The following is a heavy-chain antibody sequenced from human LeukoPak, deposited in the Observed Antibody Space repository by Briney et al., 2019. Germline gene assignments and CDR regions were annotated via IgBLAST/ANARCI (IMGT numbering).Heavy chain of an antibody. CDR1: GFTFSSYW. J-gene: IGHJ6*02. Sequence: PGGSLRLSCAASGFTFSSYWMHWVRQAPGKGLVWVSRINSDGSSTSYADSVKGRFTISRDNAKNTLYLQMNSLRAEDTAVYYCARDQNYDFWSGYYSGMDVWGQGTTVTVSS. V-gene: IGHV3-74*01. CDR3: ARDQNYDFWSGYYSGMDV. CDR2: INSDGSST. D-gene: IGHD3-3*01.